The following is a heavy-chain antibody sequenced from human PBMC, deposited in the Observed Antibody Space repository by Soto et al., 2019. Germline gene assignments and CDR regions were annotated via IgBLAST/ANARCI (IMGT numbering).Heavy chain of an antibody. CDR3: ARDYYDSSGYYPFDY. Sequence: ETLSLTCTVSGGSISSYYWSWIRQPPGKGLEWIGYIYYSGSTNYNPSLKSRVTISVDTSKNQFSLKLSSVTAADTAVYYCARDYYDSSGYYPFDYWGQGTLVTV. CDR1: GGSISSYY. CDR2: IYYSGST. J-gene: IGHJ4*02. V-gene: IGHV4-59*01. D-gene: IGHD3-22*01.